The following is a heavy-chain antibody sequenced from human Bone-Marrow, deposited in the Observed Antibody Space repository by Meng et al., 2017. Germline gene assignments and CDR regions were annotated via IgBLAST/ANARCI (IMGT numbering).Heavy chain of an antibody. CDR3: ARAEDYGDYSRGVYYFGY. CDR1: GGTFSSYA. Sequence: SVKVSCKASGGTFSSYAISWVRQAPGQGLEWMGGIIPIFGTANYAQKFQGRVTITTDESTSTAYMELSSLRSEDTAVYYCARAEDYGDYSRGVYYFGYWGQGTQVTVSS. CDR2: IIPIFGTA. V-gene: IGHV1-69*05. D-gene: IGHD4-17*01. J-gene: IGHJ4*01.